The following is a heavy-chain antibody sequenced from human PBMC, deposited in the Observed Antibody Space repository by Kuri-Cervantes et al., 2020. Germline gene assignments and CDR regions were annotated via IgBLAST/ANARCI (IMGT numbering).Heavy chain of an antibody. CDR3: SCQRKYSSYWREAHYYSQMDV. J-gene: IGHJ6*02. D-gene: IGHD3-22*01. V-gene: IGHV4-61*02. CDR2: IYTSGST. Sequence: SETLSLTCTASGGSISSGSYYWSWNRQPAGKGLEWIGRIYTSGSTNYNPSLKSRVTISVDTSKNQFSLRLSSVTAADTALYYCSCQRKYSSYWREAHYYSQMDVWGQGTTVTVSS. CDR1: GGSISSGSYY.